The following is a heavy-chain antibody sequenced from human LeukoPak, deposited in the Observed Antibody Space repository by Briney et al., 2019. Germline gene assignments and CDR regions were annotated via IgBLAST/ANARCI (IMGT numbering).Heavy chain of an antibody. CDR3: AFGAVDYFDY. D-gene: IGHD6-19*01. J-gene: IGHJ4*02. CDR2: ISSSSSTV. V-gene: IGHV3-48*04. Sequence: GGSLRLSCAASGFTFSSYSMNWVRQAPGKGLEWVSYISSSSSTVYYADSVKGRFTISRDNAKNTLYLQMNSLRAEDTAVYYCAFGAVDYFDYWGQGTLVTVSS. CDR1: GFTFSSYS.